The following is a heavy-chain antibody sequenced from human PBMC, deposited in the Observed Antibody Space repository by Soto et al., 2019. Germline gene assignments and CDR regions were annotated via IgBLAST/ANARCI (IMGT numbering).Heavy chain of an antibody. J-gene: IGHJ4*02. CDR2: IYSDGSHQ. V-gene: IGHV3-30*03. CDR1: GFTFSMYG. Sequence: QVQLVESGGGVVQPGSSLRLSCEASGFTFSMYGMHWVRQAPGKGLEWVGVIYSDGSHQYYGDSVKGRFTNSRDNSNKMVYLQMTGLRLDDSDRYYCARDRQVIPDEDMDYWGQGVLVTVSS. D-gene: IGHD2-21*01. CDR3: ARDRQVIPDEDMDY.